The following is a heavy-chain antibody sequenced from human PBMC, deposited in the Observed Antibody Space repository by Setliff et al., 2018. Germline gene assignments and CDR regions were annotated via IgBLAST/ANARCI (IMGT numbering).Heavy chain of an antibody. V-gene: IGHV7-4-1*02. J-gene: IGHJ3*02. D-gene: IGHD3-22*01. CDR3: ARVGDYYDSSGRLDAFDI. CDR2: INTNTGNP. CDR1: GYTFTTYA. Sequence: ASVKVSCKASGYTFTTYAISWMRQAPGQGLEYMGWINTNTGNPSYAQGFTGRSVFSLDTSTSTAYMELSSLRSEDTAVYYCARVGDYYDSSGRLDAFDIWGQGTMVTVSS.